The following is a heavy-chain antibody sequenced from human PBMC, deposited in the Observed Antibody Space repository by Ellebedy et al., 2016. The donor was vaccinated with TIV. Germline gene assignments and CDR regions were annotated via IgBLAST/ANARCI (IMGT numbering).Heavy chain of an antibody. CDR2: FYSSGSG. CDR3: ARSGGWYTPYDY. J-gene: IGHJ4*02. CDR1: GDSISGYY. Sequence: MPSETLSLTCTVPGDSISGYYWSWIRQPPGKGLEWIGYFYSSGSGEYNPSLKSRVTMSVDTSRGQFSLRLNSVTAADTAVYYCARSGGWYTPYDYWGQGTLVTVSS. V-gene: IGHV4-59*01. D-gene: IGHD6-19*01.